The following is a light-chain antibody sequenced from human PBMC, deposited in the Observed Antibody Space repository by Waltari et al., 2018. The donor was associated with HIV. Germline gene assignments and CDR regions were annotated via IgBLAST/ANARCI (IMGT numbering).Light chain of an antibody. V-gene: IGLV1-40*01. J-gene: IGLJ1*01. CDR1: SSNIGAGFD. Sequence: QSVLTQPPSVSGAPGQRVTISCTGSSSNIGAGFDVHWYQQLPGTAPKLLIYANNNRPSGVPDRFSGSKYGTSASLAITGLQAEDEADYYCQSYDSSLRGYAFGTGTKVSVL. CDR3: QSYDSSLRGYA. CDR2: ANN.